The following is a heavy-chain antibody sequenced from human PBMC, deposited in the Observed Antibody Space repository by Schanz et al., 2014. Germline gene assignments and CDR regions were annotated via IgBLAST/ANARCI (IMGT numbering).Heavy chain of an antibody. Sequence: EVQLLDSGGGLVQPGGSLRLSCAASGFTFSTYAMSWVRQAPGKGLEWVSAISGSGGSTYYADSVKGRFTISRDNAKNSLYLQMNSLRAEDTAVYYCAKQIHYDILTVTRNWGQGTLVIDSS. D-gene: IGHD3-9*01. CDR3: AKQIHYDILTVTRN. CDR2: ISGSGGST. V-gene: IGHV3-23*01. J-gene: IGHJ4*02. CDR1: GFTFSTYA.